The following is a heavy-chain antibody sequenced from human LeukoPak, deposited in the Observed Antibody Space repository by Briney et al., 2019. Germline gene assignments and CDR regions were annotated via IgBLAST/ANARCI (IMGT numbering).Heavy chain of an antibody. CDR2: INPNNGNT. CDR1: GYTFTGYY. J-gene: IGHJ1*01. V-gene: IGHV1-18*04. CDR3: ARDATVTPEYFQH. Sequence: GASVKVSCKASGYTFTGYYMHWVRQAPGQGLEWMGWINPNNGNTNYAQKLQGRVTMTTDTSTSTAYMELRSLRSDDTAVYYCARDATVTPEYFQHWGQGTLVTVSS. D-gene: IGHD4-17*01.